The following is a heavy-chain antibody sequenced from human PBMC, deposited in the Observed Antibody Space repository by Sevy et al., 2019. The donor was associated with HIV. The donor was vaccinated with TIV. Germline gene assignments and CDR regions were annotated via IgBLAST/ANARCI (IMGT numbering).Heavy chain of an antibody. Sequence: GGSLRLSCAASGFTFSSYAMSWVRQAPGKGLEWVSAISGSGGSTYYADSGKGRFTISRDNSKNTLYLQMNSLRAEDTAVYYCAKDGTYCSGGSCYRNGWFDPWGQGTLVTVSS. CDR2: ISGSGGST. CDR1: GFTFSSYA. J-gene: IGHJ5*02. D-gene: IGHD2-15*01. V-gene: IGHV3-23*01. CDR3: AKDGTYCSGGSCYRNGWFDP.